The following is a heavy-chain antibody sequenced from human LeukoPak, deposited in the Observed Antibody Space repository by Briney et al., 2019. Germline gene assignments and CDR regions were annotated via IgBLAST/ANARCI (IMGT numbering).Heavy chain of an antibody. CDR2: IYYSGST. D-gene: IGHD3-22*01. CDR1: GGSISSSSYY. J-gene: IGHJ3*02. V-gene: IGHV4-39*01. Sequence: SETLSLTRTVSGGSISSSSYYWGWIRQPPGQGLEWIGSIYYSGSTYYNPSLKSRVTISVDTSKTQFSLKLSSVTAADTAVYYCARRRYYDSSGSPGWAFDIWGQGTMVTVSS. CDR3: ARRRYYDSSGSPGWAFDI.